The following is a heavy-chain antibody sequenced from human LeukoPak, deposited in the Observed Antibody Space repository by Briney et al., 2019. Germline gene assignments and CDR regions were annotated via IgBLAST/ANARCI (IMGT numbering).Heavy chain of an antibody. D-gene: IGHD2-15*01. CDR1: GFTFSSYA. CDR3: ARPRLEYCSGGSCFDAFDI. CDR2: ISYDGSNK. Sequence: LRLSCAASGFTFSSYAMHWVRQAPGKGLEWVAVISYDGSNKYYADSVKGRFTISRDNSKNTLFLQMNSLTAEDTAIYSCARPRLEYCSGGSCFDAFDIWGQGTMVTVSS. V-gene: IGHV3-30*04. J-gene: IGHJ3*02.